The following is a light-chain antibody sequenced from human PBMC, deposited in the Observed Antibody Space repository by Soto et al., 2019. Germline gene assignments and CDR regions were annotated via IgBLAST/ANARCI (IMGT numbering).Light chain of an antibody. Sequence: QMTQSPSSVSASVGDTVTLSCQTSHGVSGWLAWYQQKPGKAPTLLIYTLSNLQSGVPSRFSGSGSGTDFSLTITNLQPEDFATYFCQQGKTFPFTFGPGTKVEVK. CDR1: HGVSGW. V-gene: IGKV1-12*01. J-gene: IGKJ3*01. CDR3: QQGKTFPFT. CDR2: TLS.